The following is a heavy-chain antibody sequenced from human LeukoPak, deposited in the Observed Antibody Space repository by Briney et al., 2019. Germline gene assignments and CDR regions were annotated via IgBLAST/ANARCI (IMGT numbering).Heavy chain of an antibody. CDR3: ARRSAQIWFDP. V-gene: IGHV4-38-2*02. CDR1: GYSISSGYY. Sequence: SETLSLTCTVSGYSISSGYYWGWIRQPPGKGLEWIGSIYHSGSTNYNPSLKSRVTISVDTSKNQFSLKLSSVTAADTAVYYCARRSAQIWFDPWGQGTLVTVSS. CDR2: IYHSGST. J-gene: IGHJ5*02.